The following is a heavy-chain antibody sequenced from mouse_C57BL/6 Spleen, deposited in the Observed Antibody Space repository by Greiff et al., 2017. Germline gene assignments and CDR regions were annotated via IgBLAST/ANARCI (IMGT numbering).Heavy chain of an antibody. CDR2: IDPSDSET. D-gene: IGHD2-3*01. CDR1: GYTFTSYW. CDR3: ARGNGYYPYWYCDV. J-gene: IGHJ1*03. Sequence: VQLQQPGAELVRPGSSVKLSCKASGYTFTSYWMHCVKQRPIQGLEWIGNIDPSDSETHYNQKFKDKATLTVDKSSSTAYMELSSLTSEDSAVYYGARGNGYYPYWYCDVWGTGTTVTVSS. V-gene: IGHV1-52*01.